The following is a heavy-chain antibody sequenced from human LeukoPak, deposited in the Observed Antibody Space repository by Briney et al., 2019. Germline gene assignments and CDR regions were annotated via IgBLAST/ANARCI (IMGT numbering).Heavy chain of an antibody. V-gene: IGHV3-23*01. D-gene: IGHD2-15*01. CDR2: FSGSGGST. CDR1: GFTFSSFA. CDR3: ARSGLNRFDY. J-gene: IGHJ4*02. Sequence: GGPLRLSCAASGFTFSSFAMSWLRQAPGKGLEWVSTFSGSGGSTYYADSVKGRFSISRDNSKNTLYLQMNSLRAEDTAAYYCARSGLNRFDYWGQGTLVTVSS.